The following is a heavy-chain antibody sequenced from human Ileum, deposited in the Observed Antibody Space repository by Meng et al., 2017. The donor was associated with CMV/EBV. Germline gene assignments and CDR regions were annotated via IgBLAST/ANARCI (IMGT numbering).Heavy chain of an antibody. CDR3: ARDLTNKWFYY. D-gene: IGHD1-26*01. J-gene: IGHJ4*02. CDR1: GDPISSGRHS. V-gene: IGHV4-39*07. Sequence: QVQLQEWGPGLVKPAETLALPCTASGDPISSGRHSWAWFRQPPGKRLEWIGSMYFSGIADYNPSLKSRVTISLHATQKQFSLRLTSVTAADSAVYFCARDLTNKWFYYWGQGTLVTVSS. CDR2: MYFSGIA.